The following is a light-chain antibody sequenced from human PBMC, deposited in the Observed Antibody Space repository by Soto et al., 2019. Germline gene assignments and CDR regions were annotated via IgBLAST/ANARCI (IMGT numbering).Light chain of an antibody. CDR2: SAS. V-gene: IGKV1-27*01. Sequence: DIQMTQSPSSLSASVGDRVTITCRASQGIYNYLAWYQQKPGKVPKLLIYSASTLYSGVPSRFSGSGSGTDFTLTITSLQPEDVATYYCQKYNSAPALTFGGGTKVEIE. CDR1: QGIYNY. CDR3: QKYNSAPALT. J-gene: IGKJ4*01.